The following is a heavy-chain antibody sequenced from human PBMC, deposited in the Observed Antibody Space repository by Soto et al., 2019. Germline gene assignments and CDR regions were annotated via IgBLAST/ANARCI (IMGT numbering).Heavy chain of an antibody. CDR2: ISYDGSNK. CDR3: AKDRQWLGNYDCYGMDV. J-gene: IGHJ6*02. CDR1: GFTFSSYG. D-gene: IGHD6-19*01. Sequence: QVQLVESGGGVVQPGRSLRLSCAASGFTFSSYGMHWVRQAPGKGLEWVAVISYDGSNKDYAETVEGRFTISRDNSKNTLYLQMNSLRAEDTAVYYCAKDRQWLGNYDCYGMDVWGQGTTVTVSS. V-gene: IGHV3-30*18.